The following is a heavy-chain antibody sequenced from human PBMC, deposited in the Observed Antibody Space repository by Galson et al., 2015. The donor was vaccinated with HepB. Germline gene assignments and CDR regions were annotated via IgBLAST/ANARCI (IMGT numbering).Heavy chain of an antibody. D-gene: IGHD2-2*01. CDR2: IGGGDSA. CDR3: AKSSSLDY. Sequence: SLRLSCAASGFTFSRSAMTWVRQAPGKGLEWVSTIGGGDSAYYADSVKGRFTISRANTKNTLYLQMNSLRAEDTAVYYCAKSSSLDYWGQGILVTVSS. CDR1: GFTFSRSA. V-gene: IGHV3-23*01. J-gene: IGHJ4*02.